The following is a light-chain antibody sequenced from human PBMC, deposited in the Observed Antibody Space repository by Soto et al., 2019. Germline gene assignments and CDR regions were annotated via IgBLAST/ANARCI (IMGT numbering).Light chain of an antibody. CDR3: QHYNSYSEA. J-gene: IGKJ1*01. CDR2: KAS. Sequence: DIQMTQYPSTLSGSVGDRVTITCRASQTISSWLALYQQKPGKAPKLLIYKASTLKSGVPSRFIGSGSGTEFTLTISSLQPDDFATYYCQHYNSYSEAFGQVTKVDI. CDR1: QTISSW. V-gene: IGKV1-5*03.